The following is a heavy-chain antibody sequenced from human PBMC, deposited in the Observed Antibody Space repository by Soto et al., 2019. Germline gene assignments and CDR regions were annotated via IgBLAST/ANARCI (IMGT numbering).Heavy chain of an antibody. V-gene: IGHV3-30*18. CDR3: AKDPNYYDSSGYYFGYYGMDV. D-gene: IGHD3-22*01. CDR2: ISYDGSNK. CDR1: GFTFSSYG. J-gene: IGHJ6*02. Sequence: GGSLRLSCAASGFTFSSYGMHWVRQAPGKGLEWVAVISYDGSNKHYADSVKGRFTISRDNSKNTLYLQMNSLRAEDTAVYYCAKDPNYYDSSGYYFGYYGMDVWGQGTTVTVSS.